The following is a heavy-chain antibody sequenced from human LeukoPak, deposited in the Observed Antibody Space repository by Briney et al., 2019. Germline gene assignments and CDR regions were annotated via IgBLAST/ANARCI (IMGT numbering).Heavy chain of an antibody. CDR2: INPNSGGT. V-gene: IGHV1-2*02. J-gene: IGHJ4*02. CDR1: GYTFTGYY. CDR3: ARLHEKRGYSGYDWNY. D-gene: IGHD5-12*01. Sequence: ASVKVSCKASGYTFTGYYMHWVRQAPGQGLEWMGWINPNSGGTNYAQKFQGRVTMTRDTSISTAYMELSRLRSDDTAVYYCARLHEKRGYSGYDWNYWGQGTLVTVSS.